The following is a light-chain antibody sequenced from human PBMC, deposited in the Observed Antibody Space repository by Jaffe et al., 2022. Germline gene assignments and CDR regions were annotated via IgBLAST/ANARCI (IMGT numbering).Light chain of an antibody. CDR1: QSVSSSF. CDR2: GAS. J-gene: IGKJ3*01. Sequence: EIVLTQSPDTLSLSPGERATLSCRASQSVSSSFLAWYQQKPGQAPRLLIYGASSRATGIPDRFSGSGSGTDFTLTISRLEPEDFAVYYCQHYGSSLFTFGPGTKVDIK. CDR3: QHYGSSLFT. V-gene: IGKV3-20*01.